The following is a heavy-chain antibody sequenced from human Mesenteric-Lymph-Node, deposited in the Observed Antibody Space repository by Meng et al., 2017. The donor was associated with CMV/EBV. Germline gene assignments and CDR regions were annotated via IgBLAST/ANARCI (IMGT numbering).Heavy chain of an antibody. CDR1: GYTFTGYY. CDR3: ARAELEWLPHDY. V-gene: IGHV1-2*02. Sequence: ASVKVSCKASGYTFTGYYMHWVRQAPGQGLEWMGWINPNSGGTNYAQKFQGRVNMTRDTSISTAYMELSRLRSDDTAVYYCARAELEWLPHDYWGQGTLVTVSS. CDR2: INPNSGGT. J-gene: IGHJ4*02. D-gene: IGHD3-3*01.